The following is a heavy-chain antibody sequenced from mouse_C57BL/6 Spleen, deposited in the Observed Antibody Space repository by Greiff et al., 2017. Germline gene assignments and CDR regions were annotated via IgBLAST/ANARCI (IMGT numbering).Heavy chain of an antibody. CDR1: GYAFSSSW. Sequence: QVQLQQSGPELVKPGASVKISCKASGYAFSSSWMNWVKQRPGKGLEWIGRIYPGDGDTNYNGKFKGKATLTADKSSSTAYMQLSSLTSEDSAVYFCARTPHLYYGSSYLDYWGQGTTLTVSS. V-gene: IGHV1-82*01. CDR3: ARTPHLYYGSSYLDY. D-gene: IGHD1-1*01. J-gene: IGHJ2*01. CDR2: IYPGDGDT.